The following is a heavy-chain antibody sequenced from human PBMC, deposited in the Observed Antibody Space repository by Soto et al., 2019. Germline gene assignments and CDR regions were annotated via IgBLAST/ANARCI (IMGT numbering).Heavy chain of an antibody. J-gene: IGHJ4*02. Sequence: GGSLRLSCAASGFTFGNYAMNWVRQAPGKGLEWVSTVSGNGAVTYYADSVKGRFTISGDNSRSTLYLQMNNLRAEDTAIYFCAKVPXSLKTFDYWGQGTLVTVSS. CDR2: VSGNGAVT. CDR3: AKVPXSLKTFDY. CDR1: GFTFGNYA. V-gene: IGHV3-23*01. D-gene: IGHD2-2*01.